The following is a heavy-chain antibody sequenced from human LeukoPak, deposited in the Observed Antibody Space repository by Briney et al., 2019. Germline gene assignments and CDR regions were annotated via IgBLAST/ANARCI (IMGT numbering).Heavy chain of an antibody. CDR2: IYSGGST. CDR1: GFTVSSNY. J-gene: IGHJ5*02. CDR3: ARDSITGRFDP. Sequence: GGSLRLSCAASGFTVSSNYMSWVRQAPGKGLEWGSVIYSGGSTYYADSVKGRFTISRDNSKNTLYLQMNSLRAEDTAVYYCARDSITGRFDPWGQGTLVTVSS. V-gene: IGHV3-53*01. D-gene: IGHD1-14*01.